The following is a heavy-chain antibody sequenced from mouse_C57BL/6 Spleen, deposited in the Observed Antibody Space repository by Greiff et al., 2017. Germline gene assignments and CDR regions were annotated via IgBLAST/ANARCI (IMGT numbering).Heavy chain of an antibody. CDR2: IYPGNGDT. Sequence: LQESGAELVRPGATVKMSCKASGYTFTSYNMHWVKQTHRPGLERIGAIYPGNGDTSYNQKFKGKATLTVDNSSSPAYMQLSSLTSEDSAVYFCARSELYYFDYWGQGTTLTVSS. J-gene: IGHJ2*01. CDR3: ARSELYYFDY. V-gene: IGHV1-12*01. D-gene: IGHD3-3*01. CDR1: GYTFTSYN.